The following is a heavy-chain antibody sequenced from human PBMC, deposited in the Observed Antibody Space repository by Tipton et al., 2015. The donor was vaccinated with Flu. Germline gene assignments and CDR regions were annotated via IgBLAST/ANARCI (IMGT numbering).Heavy chain of an antibody. Sequence: TLSLTCAVYGGSFSSHYWSWIRQPPGKGLEWIGEINPSGSTNYNPSLKSRVTISGDTSKNQVSLKLSSVTAADTAVYYCARRKTVTTRLTYFDYWGQGTLVTVSS. V-gene: IGHV4-34*01. CDR3: ARRKTVTTRLTYFDY. CDR1: GGSFSSHY. D-gene: IGHD4-17*01. J-gene: IGHJ4*02. CDR2: INPSGST.